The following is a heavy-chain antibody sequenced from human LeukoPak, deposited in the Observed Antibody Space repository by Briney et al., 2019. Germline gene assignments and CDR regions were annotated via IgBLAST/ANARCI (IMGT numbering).Heavy chain of an antibody. J-gene: IGHJ3*02. CDR1: GFTFSSYS. CDR2: ISSSSSTI. V-gene: IGHV3-48*02. D-gene: IGHD2-15*01. Sequence: GGSLRLSCAASGFTFSSYSMNWVRQAPGKGLEWVSYISSSSSTIYYADSVKGRFTISRDNAKNSLYLQMNSLRDEDTAVYYCARDGGAYCSGGSCYEVDAFDIWGQGTMVTVSS. CDR3: ARDGGAYCSGGSCYEVDAFDI.